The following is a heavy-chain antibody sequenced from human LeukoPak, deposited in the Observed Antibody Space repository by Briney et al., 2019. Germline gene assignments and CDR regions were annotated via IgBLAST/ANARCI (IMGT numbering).Heavy chain of an antibody. D-gene: IGHD3-3*01. CDR2: ISYDGSNK. CDR3: ARDMWSGYDSNWFDP. Sequence: GGSLRLSCAASGFTFSSYAMHWVRQAPGKGLEWVAVISYDGSNKYYADSVKGRFTISRDNSKNTLYLQMNSLRAEDAAVYYCARDMWSGYDSNWFDPWGQGTLVTVSS. V-gene: IGHV3-30-3*01. J-gene: IGHJ5*02. CDR1: GFTFSSYA.